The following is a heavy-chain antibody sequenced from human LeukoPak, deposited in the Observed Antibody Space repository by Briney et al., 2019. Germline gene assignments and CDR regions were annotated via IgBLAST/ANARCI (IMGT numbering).Heavy chain of an antibody. Sequence: GGSLRLSCAASGFTVSSTYMSWVRQAPGKGLEWVSYISSSGSTRYYADSVKGRFTISRDNAKNSLYLQMNSLRAEDTAVYYCARVQTTVTTLDYWGQGTLVTVSS. D-gene: IGHD4-17*01. CDR1: GFTVSSTY. CDR3: ARVQTTVTTLDY. J-gene: IGHJ4*02. V-gene: IGHV3-11*04. CDR2: ISSSGSTR.